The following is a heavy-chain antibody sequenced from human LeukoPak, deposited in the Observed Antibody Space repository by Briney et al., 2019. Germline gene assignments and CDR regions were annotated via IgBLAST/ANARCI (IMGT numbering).Heavy chain of an antibody. CDR3: AREYTAVTIAGDAFDI. CDR2: ISMSSS. J-gene: IGHJ3*02. V-gene: IGHV3-48*01. CDR1: GFTFSAYS. D-gene: IGHD4-17*01. Sequence: GGSLRLSCVASGFTFSAYSMNWIRQAPGKGLEWVSYISMSSSYADSVKGRFTISRDNAKNSLYLQMNSLRAEDTAVYYCAREYTAVTIAGDAFDIWGQGTMVTVSS.